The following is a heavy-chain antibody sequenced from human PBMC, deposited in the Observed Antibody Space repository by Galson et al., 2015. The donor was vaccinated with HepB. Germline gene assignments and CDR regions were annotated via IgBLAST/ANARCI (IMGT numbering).Heavy chain of an antibody. Sequence: SLRLSCAASGFTFSSYSMNWVRQAPGKGLEWVSYISSGGNTIYYAESVRGRFTISRDNADNSLSLQMTSLRAEDTAIYYCARDRIAYCGGDFPSDLRGQGTMVTVSS. CDR1: GFTFSSYS. J-gene: IGHJ3*01. D-gene: IGHD2-21*01. CDR3: ARDRIAYCGGDFPSDL. V-gene: IGHV3-48*01. CDR2: ISSGGNTI.